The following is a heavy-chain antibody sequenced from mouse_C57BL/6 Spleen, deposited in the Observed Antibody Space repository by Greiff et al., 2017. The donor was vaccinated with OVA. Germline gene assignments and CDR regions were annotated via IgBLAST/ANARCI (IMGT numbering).Heavy chain of an antibody. CDR2: INPNNGGT. CDR1: GYTFTDYY. V-gene: IGHV1-26*01. J-gene: IGHJ4*01. D-gene: IGHD1-1*01. Sequence: EVQLHQSGPELVKPGASVTISCKASGYTFTDYYMNWVKQSHGKSLEWIGDINPNNGGTSYNQKFKGKAPLTVAKSSSTAYMKLHSLTSRDSAVDYCARSYYRDGDAFDYWGQGTSVTVSS. CDR3: ARSYYRDGDAFDY.